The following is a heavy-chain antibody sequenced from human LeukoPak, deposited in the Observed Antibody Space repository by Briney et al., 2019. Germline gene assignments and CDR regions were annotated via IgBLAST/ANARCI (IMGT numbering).Heavy chain of an antibody. CDR1: GLSVSSNY. V-gene: IGHV3-66*01. CDR2: IYRDGSS. J-gene: IGHJ4*02. CDR3: ARSFYDILIGYYQYFDY. Sequence: GGSLRLSCVASGLSVSSNYMSWVRQAPGKGLEWVSVIYRDGSSYYAESVKGRFTISRDNSKNTLYIQMHSMRAEDTAVYYCARSFYDILIGYYQYFDYWGQGTLVTVSS. D-gene: IGHD3-9*01.